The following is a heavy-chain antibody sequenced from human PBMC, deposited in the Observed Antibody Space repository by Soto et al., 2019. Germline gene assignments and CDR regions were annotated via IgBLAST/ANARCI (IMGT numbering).Heavy chain of an antibody. J-gene: IGHJ4*02. CDR2: ISASGGST. D-gene: IGHD3-16*01. CDR1: GFTFNNYA. V-gene: IGHV3-23*01. CDR3: VKTCLAGGFDY. Sequence: EVQLLDSGGGLVQPGGSLRLSCAASGFTFNNYAMSWVRQAPGKGLEWVSSISASGGSTNYADSVKGRFTISRDNSENTVYLQMNSLRAEDTAVYYCVKTCLAGGFDYWGQGSLVTVSS.